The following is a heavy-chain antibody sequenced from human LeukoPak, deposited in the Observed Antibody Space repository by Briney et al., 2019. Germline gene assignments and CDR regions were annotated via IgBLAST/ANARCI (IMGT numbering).Heavy chain of an antibody. D-gene: IGHD5-12*01. CDR2: IYYSGST. CDR1: GGSVSSSSYY. J-gene: IGHJ4*02. V-gene: IGHV4-61*01. Sequence: SETLSLTCTVSGGSVSSSSYYWSWIRQPPGKGLEWIGYIYYSGSTNYNPSLKSRVTISVDTSKNQFSLKLSSVTAADTAVYYCARVLRGYSGYDYYFDYWGQGTLVTVSS. CDR3: ARVLRGYSGYDYYFDY.